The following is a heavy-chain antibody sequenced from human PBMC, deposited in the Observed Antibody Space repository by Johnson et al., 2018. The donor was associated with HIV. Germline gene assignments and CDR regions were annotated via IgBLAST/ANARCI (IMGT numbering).Heavy chain of an antibody. CDR2: ISWNSGSI. CDR1: GFSFSSYA. CDR3: AKETHTRYNWNYPMSDAFDI. J-gene: IGHJ3*02. Sequence: VPLVESGGGVVQPGGSLRLSCAASGFSFSSYAMHWVRQAPGKGLEWVSGISWNSGSIGYADSVEGRFTISRDNAKNSLYLQMNSLRAEDTALYYCAKETHTRYNWNYPMSDAFDIWGQGTMVTVSS. V-gene: IGHV3-9*01. D-gene: IGHD1-7*01.